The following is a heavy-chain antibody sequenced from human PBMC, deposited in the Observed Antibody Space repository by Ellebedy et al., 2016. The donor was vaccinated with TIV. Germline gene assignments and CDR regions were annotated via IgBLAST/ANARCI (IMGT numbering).Heavy chain of an antibody. CDR3: ARGAPFPYYFDS. V-gene: IGHV4-59*01. CDR1: GGFISNYY. Sequence: MPSETLSLTCAVSGGFISNYYWTWIRQSPATGLEWIGYIYHSGSNGSNPSLKSRVTISVDTPKNQFSLKLNSVTAADTAVYYCARGAPFPYYFDSWGQGTLVTVSS. J-gene: IGHJ4*02. CDR2: IYHSGSN.